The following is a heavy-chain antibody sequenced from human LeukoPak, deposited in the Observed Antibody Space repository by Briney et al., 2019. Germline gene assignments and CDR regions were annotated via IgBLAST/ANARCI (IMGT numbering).Heavy chain of an antibody. CDR3: ASVDTAMGDDAFDI. Sequence: SETLSLTCTVSGYSISSGYYWGWIRQPPGKGLEWIGSIYHSGSTNYNPSLKSRVTISVDTSKNQFSLKLSSVTAADTAVYYCASVDTAMGDDAFDIWGQGTMVTVSS. CDR1: GYSISSGYY. CDR2: IYHSGST. D-gene: IGHD5-18*01. J-gene: IGHJ3*02. V-gene: IGHV4-38-2*02.